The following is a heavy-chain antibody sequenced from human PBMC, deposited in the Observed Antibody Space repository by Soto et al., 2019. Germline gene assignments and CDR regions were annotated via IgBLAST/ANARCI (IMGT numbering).Heavy chain of an antibody. J-gene: IGHJ6*02. Sequence: EVQLLESGGDLVQPGGSLRLSCAASGFTFSSYAMSWVRQAPGKGLEWVSTISGSGGDKYYADSVKGRFTISRDNSKNTLDVQMNSLRPEDTAVYYCAKGREVVRHYNYYGFDVWGQGTTVTVSS. CDR3: AKGREVVRHYNYYGFDV. V-gene: IGHV3-23*01. CDR1: GFTFSSYA. CDR2: ISGSGGDK. D-gene: IGHD2-15*01.